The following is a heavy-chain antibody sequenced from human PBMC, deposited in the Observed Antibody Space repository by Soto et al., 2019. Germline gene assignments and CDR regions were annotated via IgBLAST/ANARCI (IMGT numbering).Heavy chain of an antibody. CDR2: IYYSGST. D-gene: IGHD4-17*01. Sequence: QVQLQESGPGLVKPSQTLSLTCTVSGGSISSGGYYWSWIRQHPGKGLEWIGYIYYSGSTYYNPSLKSRVTISVDTSKNQFSLKLSSVTAADTAVYYCARVSRNDYGDYRGLGGLDYWGQGTLVTVSS. J-gene: IGHJ4*02. V-gene: IGHV4-31*03. CDR1: GGSISSGGYY. CDR3: ARVSRNDYGDYRGLGGLDY.